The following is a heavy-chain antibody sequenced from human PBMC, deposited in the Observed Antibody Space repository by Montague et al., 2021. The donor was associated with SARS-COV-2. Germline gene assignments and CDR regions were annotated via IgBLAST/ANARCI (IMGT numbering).Heavy chain of an antibody. CDR3: ASLGSPAYCGGDCYVRDYGTDV. J-gene: IGHJ6*02. CDR1: GGSITSSAYY. D-gene: IGHD2-21*02. Sequence: SETLSLTCTVSGGSITSSAYYWSWIRQSPGKGLEWIGTNYYSGNTYSNPTLKSRLTISMDTSKSQVSLEINSVTAADTAVYFCASLGSPAYCGGDCYVRDYGTDVWGQGTMVTVSS. CDR2: NYYSGNT. V-gene: IGHV4-39*01.